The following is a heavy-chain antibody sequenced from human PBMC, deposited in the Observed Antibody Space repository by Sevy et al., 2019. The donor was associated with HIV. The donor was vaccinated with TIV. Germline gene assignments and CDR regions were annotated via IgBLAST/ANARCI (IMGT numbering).Heavy chain of an antibody. V-gene: IGHV4-39*01. D-gene: IGHD3-10*01. CDR1: GGSISSSSYY. CDR2: IYYSGST. CDR3: ARPAMVRGEGAFDI. J-gene: IGHJ3*02. Sequence: SETLSLTCTVSGGSISSSSYYWGCIRQPPGKGLEWIGSIYYSGSTYYNPSLKSRVTISVDTSKNQFSLKLSSVTAADTAVYYCARPAMVRGEGAFDIWGQGTMVTVSS.